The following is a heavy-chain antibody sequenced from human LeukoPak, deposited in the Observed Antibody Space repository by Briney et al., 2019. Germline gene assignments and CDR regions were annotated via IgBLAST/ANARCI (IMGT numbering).Heavy chain of an antibody. CDR2: ITPKSGDT. CDR3: ARVRLADERAWAY. D-gene: IGHD3-3*02. Sequence: SSVKVSCKASGYTFSDFYIHWVRQAPAQGLEYVGWITPKSGDTYSPQRFQGRVTMTRDASISTAYMERSSLRSDDTAVYFCARVRLADERAWAYWGQGTLVTVSS. V-gene: IGHV1-2*02. CDR1: GYTFSDFY. J-gene: IGHJ4*02.